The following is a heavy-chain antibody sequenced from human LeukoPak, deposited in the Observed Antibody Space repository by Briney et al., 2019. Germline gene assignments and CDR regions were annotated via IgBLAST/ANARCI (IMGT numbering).Heavy chain of an antibody. Sequence: PGRSLRLSCAASGFTFSSYAMHWVRQAPGKGLEWVAVTSSDGNIKYYADSVKGRFTISRDNSKNTLCLQMNSLRGEDTGVYYCARDPVPATARHFDYWGQGTLVTVSS. D-gene: IGHD1-1*01. CDR3: ARDPVPATARHFDY. CDR1: GFTFSSYA. CDR2: TSSDGNIK. J-gene: IGHJ4*02. V-gene: IGHV3-30-3*01.